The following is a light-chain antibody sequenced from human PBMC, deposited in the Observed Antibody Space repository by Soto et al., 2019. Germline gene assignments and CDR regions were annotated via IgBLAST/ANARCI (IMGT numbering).Light chain of an antibody. J-gene: IGKJ5*01. CDR3: QQYGISPIT. CDR2: GTT. CDR1: DRIYSAY. V-gene: IGKV3-20*01. Sequence: EVVLPQYPGTLSLSREERATLSCRASDRIYSAYLGWYQQKRDHAHRLLNYGTTRRATGLPGWLRSSGSGTDFTLTISILEPENFAVYYCQQYGISPITFGQGTRLEI.